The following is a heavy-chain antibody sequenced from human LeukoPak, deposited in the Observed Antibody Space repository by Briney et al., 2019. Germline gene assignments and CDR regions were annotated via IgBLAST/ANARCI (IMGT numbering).Heavy chain of an antibody. Sequence: GGSLRLSCAASGLTFSGNWLHWVRQAPGKGLVWVSRLSTDGRSTSYADSVKGRFTISRDNAKNTLYLQMNSLSAEDTAVYYCATGTGVAGKDWGQGTLVTVTS. D-gene: IGHD6-19*01. CDR2: LSTDGRST. V-gene: IGHV3-74*01. J-gene: IGHJ4*02. CDR1: GLTFSGNW. CDR3: ATGTGVAGKD.